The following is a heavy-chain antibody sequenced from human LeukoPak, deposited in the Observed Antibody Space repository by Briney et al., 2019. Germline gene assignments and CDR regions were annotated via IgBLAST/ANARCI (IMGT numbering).Heavy chain of an antibody. V-gene: IGHV1-2*02. D-gene: IGHD1-26*01. Sequence: ASVKVSCKASGYTFTGYYIHWVRQAPGQGLEWMGWINPGSGGTNYAQKLQGRVTMTTDTSTSTAHMELRSLRSDDTAVYYCARRFLSGSRHYYYYYGMDVWGQGTTVTVSS. CDR3: ARRFLSGSRHYYYYYGMDV. CDR2: INPGSGGT. CDR1: GYTFTGYY. J-gene: IGHJ6*02.